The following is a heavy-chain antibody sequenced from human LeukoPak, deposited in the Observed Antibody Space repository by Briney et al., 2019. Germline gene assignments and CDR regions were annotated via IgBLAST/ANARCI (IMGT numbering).Heavy chain of an antibody. V-gene: IGHV3-48*03. CDR3: ARMQQLVDFVDY. CDR2: ISTSGSTI. J-gene: IGHJ4*02. CDR1: GFTFSNYD. Sequence: PGGSLRLSCAASGFTFSNYDLNWVRQAPGKGMEWVSFISTSGSTIYYADSVKGRFTISRDNAKNSLYLQMNSLRAEDTAVYYCARMQQLVDFVDYWGQGTLVTVSS. D-gene: IGHD6-13*01.